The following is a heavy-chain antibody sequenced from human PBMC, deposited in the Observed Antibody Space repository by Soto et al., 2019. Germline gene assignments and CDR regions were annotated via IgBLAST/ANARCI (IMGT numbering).Heavy chain of an antibody. Sequence: QVQLVQSGAEVKKPGTSVKVSCKASGDTFRSFAISWVRQAPGQGLEWMGGIIPIFRTPRYAQKFQGRVTITADEFTSTAYMELSSLTSEDTAVYFCARANDREQLGGNYYYSLDVWGQGTTVIVSS. J-gene: IGHJ6*02. CDR1: GDTFRSFA. CDR2: IIPIFRTP. D-gene: IGHD1-1*01. V-gene: IGHV1-69*12. CDR3: ARANDREQLGGNYYYSLDV.